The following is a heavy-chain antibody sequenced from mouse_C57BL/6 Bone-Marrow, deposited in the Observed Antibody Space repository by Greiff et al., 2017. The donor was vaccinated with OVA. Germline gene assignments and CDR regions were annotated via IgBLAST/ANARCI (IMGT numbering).Heavy chain of an antibody. D-gene: IGHD1-1*01. CDR2: INPNYGTT. J-gene: IGHJ3*01. CDR3: ARSYYYGSSPWFAY. Sequence: LQESGPELVKPGASVKISCKASGYSFTDYNMNWVKQSNGKSLEWIGVINPNYGTTSYNQKFKGKATLTVDQSSSTAYMQLNSLTSEDSAVYYCARSYYYGSSPWFAYWGQGTLVTVSA. V-gene: IGHV1-39*01. CDR1: GYSFTDYN.